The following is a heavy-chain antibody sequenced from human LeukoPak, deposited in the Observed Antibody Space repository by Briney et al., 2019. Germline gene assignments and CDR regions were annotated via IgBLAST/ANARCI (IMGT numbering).Heavy chain of an antibody. CDR2: IKQDGSEK. J-gene: IGHJ6*03. CDR3: ARGGSITIVGVIKGMDV. V-gene: IGHV3-7*03. Sequence: PGGSLRLSCAASGFTFSSYWISWVRQAPGKGLEWVDNIKQDGSEKYYVDSVKGRFTISRDNAKNSLYLQMNSLRAEDTALYYWARGGSITIVGVIKGMDVGGKGTTVTVSS. CDR1: GFTFSSYW. D-gene: IGHD3-3*01.